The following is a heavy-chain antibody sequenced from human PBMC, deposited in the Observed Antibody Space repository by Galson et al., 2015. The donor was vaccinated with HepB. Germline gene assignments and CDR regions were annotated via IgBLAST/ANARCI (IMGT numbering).Heavy chain of an antibody. CDR1: GFSFSDYC. Sequence: SLRLSRAAAGFSFSDYCLSWIRQALGTRPEWVANIRYDQSEHYYADFVKGRFTIPRDNARNSVFLQMSSLRRDDTAIYYCVRDRTYKGGNFFDFWGQGALVTVSS. J-gene: IGHJ4*02. D-gene: IGHD3-10*01. CDR2: IRYDQSEH. CDR3: VRDRTYKGGNFFDF. V-gene: IGHV3-7*03.